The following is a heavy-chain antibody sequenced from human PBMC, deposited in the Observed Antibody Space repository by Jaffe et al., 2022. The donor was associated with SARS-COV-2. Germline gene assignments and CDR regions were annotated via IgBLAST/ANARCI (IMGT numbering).Heavy chain of an antibody. CDR1: GFTFSSYS. CDR3: ARLPMAPSDAFDI. J-gene: IGHJ3*02. Sequence: EVQLVESGGGLVKPGGSLRLSCAASGFTFSSYSMNWVRQAPGKGLEWVSSISSSSSYIYYADSVKGRFTISRDNAKNSLYLQMNSLRAEDTAVYYCARLPMAPSDAFDIWGQGTMVTVSS. CDR2: ISSSSSYI. V-gene: IGHV3-21*01.